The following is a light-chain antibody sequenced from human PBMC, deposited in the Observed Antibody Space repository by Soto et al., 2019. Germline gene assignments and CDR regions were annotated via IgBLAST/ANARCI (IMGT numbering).Light chain of an antibody. CDR1: SSDVGGYNY. CDR2: EVN. CDR3: QVWESSSDQVV. Sequence: QSALTQPPSASGSPGQSVAISCTGTSSDVGGYNYVSWYQQHPGKAPKLMIYEVNKRPSGVPDRFSGSKSGNTASLTVSGLQAEDEADYYCQVWESSSDQVVFAGGTKVTVL. V-gene: IGLV2-8*01. J-gene: IGLJ2*01.